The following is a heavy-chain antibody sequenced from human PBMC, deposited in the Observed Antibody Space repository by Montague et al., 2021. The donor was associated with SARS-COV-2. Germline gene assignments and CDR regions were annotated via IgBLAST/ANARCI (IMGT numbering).Heavy chain of an antibody. CDR1: GFTFSNYA. CDR2: IFGSGSST. CDR3: AKDGALVRGLVNWYFDL. Sequence: SLRLSCAASGFTFSNYAMSWVRQAPGKGLEWVSVIFGSGSSTYYADSVXGRFTISRDNSKNTLHLQMNSLRAEDTAVYYCAKDGALVRGLVNWYFDLWGRGTLVTVSS. V-gene: IGHV3-23*03. D-gene: IGHD3-10*01. J-gene: IGHJ2*01.